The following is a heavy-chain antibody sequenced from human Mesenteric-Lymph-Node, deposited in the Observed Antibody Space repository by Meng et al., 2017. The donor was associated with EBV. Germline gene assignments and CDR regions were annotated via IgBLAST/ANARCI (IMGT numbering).Heavy chain of an antibody. CDR2: INAGNGNT. J-gene: IGHJ5*02. CDR1: RNTFTTYA. Sequence: QGERVQAGAEVLKPGASGKVSCKASRNTFTTYAIRWVRQAPGQRLEWMGLINAGNGNTEYSQNFQGRVTVTRDRSTSTAYMELNSLRYEDTAVYYCARGVAVPGTVWFDPWGQGTLVTVSS. D-gene: IGHD1-1*01. V-gene: IGHV1-3*01. CDR3: ARGVAVPGTVWFDP.